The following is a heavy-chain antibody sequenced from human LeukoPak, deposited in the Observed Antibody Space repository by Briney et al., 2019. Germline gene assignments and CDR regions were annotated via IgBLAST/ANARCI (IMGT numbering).Heavy chain of an antibody. J-gene: IGHJ4*02. V-gene: IGHV5-51*01. CDR2: IYPGDSDT. Sequence: GESLKISCKGSGYRFTSYWIAWVRQMPGKGLESMGIIYPGDSDTRYSPSFQGQVTISADKSISTAYLQWSSLKASDTATYYCARGLGYSGSWYFDYWGQGTLVTVSS. D-gene: IGHD6-13*01. CDR3: ARGLGYSGSWYFDY. CDR1: GYRFTSYW.